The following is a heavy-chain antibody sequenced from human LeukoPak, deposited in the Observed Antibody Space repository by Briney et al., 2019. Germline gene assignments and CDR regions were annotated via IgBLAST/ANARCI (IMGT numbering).Heavy chain of an antibody. CDR1: GGSISSGGYF. CDR3: ERERGGLVDY. V-gene: IGHV4-31*11. CDR2: SDGST. J-gene: IGHJ4*02. Sequence: PETLSLTCAVSGGSISSGGYFWSWIRQHPGKGLEWIGYSDGSTDYNPCLKNRVTIAVVTSKNQFSLRLASVTAADTSVYYCERERGGLVDYWGQGTLVTVSS. D-gene: IGHD3/OR15-3a*01.